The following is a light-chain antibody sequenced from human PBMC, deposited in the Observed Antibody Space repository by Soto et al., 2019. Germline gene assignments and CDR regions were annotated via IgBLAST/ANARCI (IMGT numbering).Light chain of an antibody. CDR1: SSDVGAYNL. CDR3: NSYAGNSWV. CDR2: EVT. V-gene: IGLV2-8*01. J-gene: IGLJ3*02. Sequence: QSALTQPPSASGSPGQSVTMSCTGTSSDVGAYNLVSWYQHHPGKAPKLMIYEVTKRPSGVPDRFSGSKSGNTASLTVSGLQAEDEADYYCNSYAGNSWVFGGGTKLTVL.